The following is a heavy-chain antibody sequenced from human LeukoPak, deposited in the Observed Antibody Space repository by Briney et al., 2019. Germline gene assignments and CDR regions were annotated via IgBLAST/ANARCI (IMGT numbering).Heavy chain of an antibody. V-gene: IGHV3-7*01. CDR2: IKQDGSEK. CDR3: AKEGYSRGYYSYYYMDV. J-gene: IGHJ6*03. CDR1: GVTFSSYW. Sequence: GGSLRLSCAASGVTFSSYWMSWVRQAPGKGLEWVANIKQDGSEKYYVDSVKGRFTISRDNSKNTLYVQMNSLRAEDTAVYYCAKEGYSRGYYSYYYMDVWGKGTTVTVSS. D-gene: IGHD6-13*01.